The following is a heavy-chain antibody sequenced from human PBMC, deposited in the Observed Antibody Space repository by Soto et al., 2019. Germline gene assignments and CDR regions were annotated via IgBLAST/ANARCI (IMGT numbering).Heavy chain of an antibody. D-gene: IGHD2-2*02. CDR3: AKKQYQLLYAYYYGMDV. CDR1: GFTLSSYC. V-gene: IGHV3-30*18. CDR2: ISYDGSNK. Sequence: GRSLRLSWVASGFTLSSYCSQCVRQAPEKGLEWVAVISYDGSNKYYADSVKGRFTISRDNSKNTLYLQMNSLRAEDTAVYYCAKKQYQLLYAYYYGMDVWGQGTTVTVSS. J-gene: IGHJ6*02.